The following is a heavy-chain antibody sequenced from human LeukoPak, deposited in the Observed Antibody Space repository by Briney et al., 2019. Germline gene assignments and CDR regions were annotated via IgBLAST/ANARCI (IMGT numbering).Heavy chain of an antibody. J-gene: IGHJ3*02. Sequence: GGSLRLSCAASGFTFSTYSMNWVRQAPGKGLEWVSSISSSSSYIYYADSVKGRFTISRDNAKNSLYLQMNSLRAEDTAVYYCAREIPDAFDIWGQGTMVTVSS. CDR1: GFTFSTYS. CDR3: AREIPDAFDI. D-gene: IGHD2-21*01. V-gene: IGHV3-21*01. CDR2: ISSSSSYI.